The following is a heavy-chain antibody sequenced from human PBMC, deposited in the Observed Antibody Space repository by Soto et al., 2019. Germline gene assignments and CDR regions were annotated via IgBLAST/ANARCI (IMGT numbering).Heavy chain of an antibody. J-gene: IGHJ3*02. Sequence: GGSLRLSCTASGFNFRNYAMSWVRQAPGKGLEWVSIISSNGESTYHTGATYYADSVRGRFTISRDNSKNTLSLQMNSLRAEDTALYFCTKALYCSSTSCCSGGDSFHIWGQGTMVTVSS. CDR2: ISSNGESTYHTGAT. CDR3: TKALYCSSTSCCSGGDSFHI. D-gene: IGHD2-2*01. V-gene: IGHV3-23*01. CDR1: GFNFRNYA.